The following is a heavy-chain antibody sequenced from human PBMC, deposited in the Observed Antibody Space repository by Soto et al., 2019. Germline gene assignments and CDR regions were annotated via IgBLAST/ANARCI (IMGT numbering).Heavy chain of an antibody. CDR1: GGSISSHY. CDR2: IYYSGST. D-gene: IGHD3-22*01. V-gene: IGHV4-59*11. CDR3: ARVKTYYYDSSGYQFDY. Sequence: PSETLSLTCTVSGGSISSHYWSWIRQPPGKGLEWIGYIYYSGSTNYNPSLKSRVTISVDTSKNQFSLKLSSVTAADTAVYYCARVKTYYYDSSGYQFDYWGQGTLVTVSS. J-gene: IGHJ4*02.